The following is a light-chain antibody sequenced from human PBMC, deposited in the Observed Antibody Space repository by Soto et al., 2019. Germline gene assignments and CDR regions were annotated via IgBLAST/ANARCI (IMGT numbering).Light chain of an antibody. Sequence: QSVLTQPPSVSGAPGQRVTISCPGISSNIGAGYDVHWYQQLPGTAPKLLIYGNSNRPSGVPDRFSGSKSGTSASLAITGLQAEDEADYYCQSYDSSLSCVVFGGGTKLTVL. CDR3: QSYDSSLSCVV. V-gene: IGLV1-40*01. CDR1: SSNIGAGYD. J-gene: IGLJ2*01. CDR2: GNS.